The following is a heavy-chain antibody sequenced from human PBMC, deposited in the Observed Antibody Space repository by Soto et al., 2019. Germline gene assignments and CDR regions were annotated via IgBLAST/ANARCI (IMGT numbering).Heavy chain of an antibody. D-gene: IGHD4-4*01. Sequence: PGESLKISCKGSGYSFTSYWIGWVRQMPGKGLEWMGIIYPGDSDTRYSPSFQGQVTISADKSISTAYLQWSSLKASDTAMYYCARQATVTTSPWDAFDIWGQGTMVTVSS. J-gene: IGHJ3*02. CDR2: IYPGDSDT. CDR1: GYSFTSYW. CDR3: ARQATVTTSPWDAFDI. V-gene: IGHV5-51*01.